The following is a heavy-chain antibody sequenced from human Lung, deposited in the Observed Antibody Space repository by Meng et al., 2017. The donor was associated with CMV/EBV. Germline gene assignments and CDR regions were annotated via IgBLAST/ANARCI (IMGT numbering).Heavy chain of an antibody. CDR2: IYHSGST. CDR1: AGSPSSRTL. D-gene: IGHD2-21*02. CDR3: ARVGAYCGGDCYHPR. J-gene: IGHJ4*02. Sequence: PEGAGAGRGQPSGTLSLPWPGSAGSPSSRTLWGWVRQPPGKGLEWIGEIYHSGSTNYNPSLKSRVTISVDESKNPFSLRLSSVTAADTAVYYCARVGAYCGGDCYHPRWGQGTLVTVSS. V-gene: IGHV4-4*02.